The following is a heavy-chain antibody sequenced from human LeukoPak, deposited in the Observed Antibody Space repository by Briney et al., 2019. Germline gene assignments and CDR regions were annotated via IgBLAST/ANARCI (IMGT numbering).Heavy chain of an antibody. J-gene: IGHJ3*02. V-gene: IGHV3-74*01. CDR1: GFTFSGYW. Sequence: GGSLRLSCAASGFTFSGYWMHWVRQAPGKGLVWVSRINSDGSKISHADSVKGRFTISRDNAKNTLYLQMNSLRAEDTAVYYCASGGSYSTGAFDIWGQGTMVTVSS. D-gene: IGHD3-10*01. CDR3: ASGGSYSTGAFDI. CDR2: INSDGSKI.